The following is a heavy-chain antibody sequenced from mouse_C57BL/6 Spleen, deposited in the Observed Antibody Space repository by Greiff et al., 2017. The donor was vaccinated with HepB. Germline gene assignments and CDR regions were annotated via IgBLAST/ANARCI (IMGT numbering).Heavy chain of an antibody. D-gene: IGHD2-2*01. CDR2: ISYDGSN. CDR3: ARDDGYDWYAMDY. CDR1: GYSITSGYY. J-gene: IGHJ4*01. V-gene: IGHV3-6*01. Sequence: VQLQQSGPGLVKPSQSLSLTCSVTGYSITSGYYWNWIRQFPGNKLEWMGYISYDGSNNYNPSLKNRISITRDTSKNQFFLKLNSVTTEDTATYYCARDDGYDWYAMDYWGQGTSVTVSS.